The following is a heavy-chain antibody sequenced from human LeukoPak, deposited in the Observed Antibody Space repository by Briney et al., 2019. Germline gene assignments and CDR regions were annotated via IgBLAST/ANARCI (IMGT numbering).Heavy chain of an antibody. CDR2: IWYDGSEK. D-gene: IGHD3-3*01. Sequence: GGSLRLSGAASGFTFRNFGMHWVRQAPGKGLEWVAVIWYDGSEKYYADSVKGRFIISRDNSKNMLYLQTNSLRAEDTAVYYCVRDRNALQFLDFWGQGTVVTVSS. V-gene: IGHV3-33*01. CDR1: GFTFRNFG. CDR3: VRDRNALQFLDF. J-gene: IGHJ4*02.